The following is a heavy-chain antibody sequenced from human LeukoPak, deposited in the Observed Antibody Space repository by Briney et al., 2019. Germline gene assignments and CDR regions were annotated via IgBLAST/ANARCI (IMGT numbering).Heavy chain of an antibody. Sequence: SETLSLTCAVSGGSISSSNWWSWVRPPPGKGLEWIGEIYHSGSTNYNPSLKSRVTISVDKSKNQFSLKLSSVTAADTAVYYCASYIAARYYYYYGMDVWGQGTTVTVSS. J-gene: IGHJ6*02. CDR2: IYHSGST. V-gene: IGHV4-4*02. CDR3: ASYIAARYYYYYGMDV. D-gene: IGHD6-6*01. CDR1: GGSISSSNW.